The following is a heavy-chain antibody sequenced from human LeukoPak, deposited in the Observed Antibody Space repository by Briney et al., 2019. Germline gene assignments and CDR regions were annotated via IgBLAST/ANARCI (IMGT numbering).Heavy chain of an antibody. CDR2: IYYSGST. Sequence: SETLSLTCTVSGGSISSYYWSWIRQPPGKGLEWIGYIYYSGSTNYNPSLKSRVTISVDTSKNQFSLKLSPVTAADTAVYYCARVAMVRGVISVLYYFDYWGRGTLVTVSS. V-gene: IGHV4-59*01. CDR3: ARVAMVRGVISVLYYFDY. D-gene: IGHD3-10*01. CDR1: GGSISSYY. J-gene: IGHJ4*02.